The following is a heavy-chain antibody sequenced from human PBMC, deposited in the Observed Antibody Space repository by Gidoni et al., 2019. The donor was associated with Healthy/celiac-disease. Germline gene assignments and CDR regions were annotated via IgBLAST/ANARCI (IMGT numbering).Heavy chain of an antibody. CDR2: INHSGST. CDR1: GGSSSGYY. V-gene: IGHV4-34*01. J-gene: IGHJ3*02. D-gene: IGHD2-2*01. CDR3: ARPDNIVVVPAAPRPDAFDI. Sequence: QVQLQQWGAGLLKPSETLSLTCAVFGGSSSGYYWSWIRQPPGKGLEWIGEINHSGSTNYNPSLKSRVTISVDTSKNQFSLKLSSVTAADTAVYYCARPDNIVVVPAAPRPDAFDIWGQGTMVTVSS.